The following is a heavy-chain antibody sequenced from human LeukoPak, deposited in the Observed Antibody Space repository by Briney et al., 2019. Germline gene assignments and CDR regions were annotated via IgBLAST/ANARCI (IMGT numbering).Heavy chain of an antibody. D-gene: IGHD2-8*01. CDR3: ARLAYCSNDVCYSNYYYSMDV. V-gene: IGHV5-51*01. CDR2: IYPDDSDT. Sequence: GESLKISCKGSGYTFSSYWIGWVRQLPGKGLEWMGIIYPDDSDTRYSPSFQGQVTISADKSISTAYLQWSSLKASDTAMYYCARLAYCSNDVCYSNYYYSMDVWGKGTTVTVSS. CDR1: GYTFSSYW. J-gene: IGHJ6*03.